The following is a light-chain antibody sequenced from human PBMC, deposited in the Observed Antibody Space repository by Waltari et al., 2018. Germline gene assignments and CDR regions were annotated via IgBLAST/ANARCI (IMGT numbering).Light chain of an antibody. CDR1: QSIGRY. V-gene: IGKV3-20*01. CDR3: QNHERLPAT. CDR2: GAS. Sequence: EIVLTQSPGTLSLSPGERATLACRASQSIGRYLAWYQQKHDQAPRLLIYGASSSATGIPDRFSGSGSGTDFSLTISRLEPDDFEVYYCQNHERLPATFGQGTKVEIK. J-gene: IGKJ1*01.